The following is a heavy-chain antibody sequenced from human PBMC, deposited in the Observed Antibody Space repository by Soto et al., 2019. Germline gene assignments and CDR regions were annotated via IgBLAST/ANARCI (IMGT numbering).Heavy chain of an antibody. CDR2: IYYSGST. D-gene: IGHD1-26*01. Sequence: QVQLQESGPGLVKPSETLSLTCTVSGGSISSYYWSWIRQPPGKGLEWIGYIYYSGSTNYNPSLKSRVTISVDTSKNPCSLKLSSVTAADTAVYYCARQGGSYWVTWGQGTLVTVSS. V-gene: IGHV4-59*08. CDR3: ARQGGSYWVT. J-gene: IGHJ5*02. CDR1: GGSISSYY.